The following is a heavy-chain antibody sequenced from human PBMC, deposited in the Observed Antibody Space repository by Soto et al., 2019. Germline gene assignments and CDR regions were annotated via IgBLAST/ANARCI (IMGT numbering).Heavy chain of an antibody. CDR2: INHSGST. Sequence: EQLAESGGGLVQPGGSLRLSCAGSGSSFNDHYIDWVRQAPGTGLEWIGEINHSGSTNYNPSLKSRVTISVDTSKNQFSLKLTSVTAADTAVYYCARDKITGLFDYWGQGTLVTVSS. D-gene: IGHD2-8*02. CDR1: GSSFNDHY. V-gene: IGHV4-34*01. J-gene: IGHJ4*02. CDR3: ARDKITGLFDY.